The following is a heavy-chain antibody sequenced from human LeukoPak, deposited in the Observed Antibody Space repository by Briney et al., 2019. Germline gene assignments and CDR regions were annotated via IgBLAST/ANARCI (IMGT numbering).Heavy chain of an antibody. CDR2: MNPNSGNT. CDR3: AREGVVRGVKTRGFDY. CDR1: GYTFTSYD. J-gene: IGHJ4*02. D-gene: IGHD3-10*01. V-gene: IGHV1-8*01. Sequence: ASVKVSCKASGYTFTSYDINWVRQATGQGLEWMGWMNPNSGNTGYAQKFQGRVTMTRNTSISTAYMELSSLRSEDTAVYYCAREGVVRGVKTRGFDYWGQGTLVTVSS.